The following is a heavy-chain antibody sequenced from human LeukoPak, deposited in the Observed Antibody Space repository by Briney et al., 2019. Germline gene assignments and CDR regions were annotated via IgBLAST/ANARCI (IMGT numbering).Heavy chain of an antibody. CDR3: AKDYGDYYPEAFDI. D-gene: IGHD4-17*01. J-gene: IGHJ3*02. CDR1: GFIFSSYG. Sequence: GGSLRLSCAASGFIFSSYGMHWVRQAPGKGLEWVAVIWYDGSNKYYADSVKGRFTISRDNSKNTLYLQTNSLRAEDTAVYYCAKDYGDYYPEAFDIWGQGTMVTVSS. V-gene: IGHV3-33*06. CDR2: IWYDGSNK.